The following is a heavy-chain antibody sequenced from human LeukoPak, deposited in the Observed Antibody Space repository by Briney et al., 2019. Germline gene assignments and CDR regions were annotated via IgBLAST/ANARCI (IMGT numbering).Heavy chain of an antibody. J-gene: IGHJ6*02. Sequence: GGSLRLSCAASGFTFSTNSMKWVRQAPGKGLEWVSSISHSSSYIYYADSVKGRFTISRDNAKNSLYLQMNSLRAEDTAVYYCARERVDYGDWSRYYHYGMDVWGQGTTVTVTS. CDR1: GFTFSTNS. CDR2: ISHSSSYI. D-gene: IGHD4-17*01. V-gene: IGHV3-21*01. CDR3: ARERVDYGDWSRYYHYGMDV.